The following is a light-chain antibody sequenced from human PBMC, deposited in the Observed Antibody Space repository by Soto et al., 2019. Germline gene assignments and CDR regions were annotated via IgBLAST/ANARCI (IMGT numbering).Light chain of an antibody. V-gene: IGKV1-5*01. J-gene: IGKJ3*01. CDR3: QQYNSSSFT. CDR1: QSISNW. CDR2: DAS. Sequence: DIQMTQSPSTLSASVGDRVTITCRASQSISNWLAWYQQKPGKAPKLLIYDASTLGSGVPSRFRGSGSGTEFTLTITSLQPDDFATYHCQQYNSSSFTFGPGTKVDL.